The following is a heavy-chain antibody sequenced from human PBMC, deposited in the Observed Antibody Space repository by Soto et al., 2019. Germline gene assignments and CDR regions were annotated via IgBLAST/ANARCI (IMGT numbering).Heavy chain of an antibody. CDR1: GFTFDDYS. Sequence: GGSLRLSCAASGFTFDDYSMHWVRQAPGKGLEWVSLISWDGAMTFYAGSVKGRFTISRDNSKNSLYLQMNSLRTEDTALYYCAKASPKGGSGSGYQSWGQGTLVPVSS. CDR3: AKASPKGGSGSGYQS. D-gene: IGHD3-22*01. J-gene: IGHJ4*02. V-gene: IGHV3-43*01. CDR2: ISWDGAMT.